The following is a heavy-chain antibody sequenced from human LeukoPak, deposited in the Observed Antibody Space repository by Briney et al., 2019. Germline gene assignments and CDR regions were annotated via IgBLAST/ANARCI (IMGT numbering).Heavy chain of an antibody. Sequence: GGSLRLSCAASGFTVSSNYMSWVRQAPGKGLEWVSVIYSGGSTYYADSVKGRFTISRDNSKNTLYLQMNSLRAEDTAVYYCAITVNRGSPNPYYFDYWGQGTLVTVSS. V-gene: IGHV3-66*01. D-gene: IGHD4-17*01. J-gene: IGHJ4*02. CDR2: IYSGGST. CDR1: GFTVSSNY. CDR3: AITVNRGSPNPYYFDY.